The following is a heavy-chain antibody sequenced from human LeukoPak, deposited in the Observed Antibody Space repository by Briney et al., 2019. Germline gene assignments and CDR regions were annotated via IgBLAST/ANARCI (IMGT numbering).Heavy chain of an antibody. D-gene: IGHD1-26*01. J-gene: IGHJ3*02. Sequence: GGSLRLSCAASGFTFSSYSMNWVRQAPGKGLEWVSYISSSSSTIYYADSVKGRFTISRDNAKNSLYLQMNSLRAEDTAVYYCLVGAAPLGAFDIWGQGTMVTVSS. CDR1: GFTFSSYS. CDR3: LVGAAPLGAFDI. CDR2: ISSSSSTI. V-gene: IGHV3-48*01.